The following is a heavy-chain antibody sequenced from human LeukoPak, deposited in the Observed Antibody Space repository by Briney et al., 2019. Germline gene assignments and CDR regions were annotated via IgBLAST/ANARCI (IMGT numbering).Heavy chain of an antibody. CDR2: IKQDGSEK. CDR1: GFTFSSYW. Sequence: PGGSLRLSCAASGFTFSSYWMGWVRQAPGKGLEWVANIKQDGSEKHYVGSVKGRLTISRDNAKNLLYLQMNSLRVEDTAVYYCAGGPGFLIDCWGQGTLVTVSS. V-gene: IGHV3-7*01. J-gene: IGHJ4*02. CDR3: AGGPGFLIDC. D-gene: IGHD3-3*01.